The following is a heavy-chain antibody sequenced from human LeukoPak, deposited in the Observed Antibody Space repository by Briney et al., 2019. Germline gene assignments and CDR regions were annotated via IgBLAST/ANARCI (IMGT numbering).Heavy chain of an antibody. CDR3: ARDSSGWDFDY. CDR1: GFAFSNYE. V-gene: IGHV3-21*01. D-gene: IGHD6-19*01. J-gene: IGHJ4*02. Sequence: GSLRLSCAASGFAFSNYEMNWVRQAPGKGLEWVSSISSSSSYIYYADSVKGRFTISRDNAKNSLYLQMNSLRAEDTAVYYCARDSSGWDFDYWGQGTLVTVSS. CDR2: ISSSSSYI.